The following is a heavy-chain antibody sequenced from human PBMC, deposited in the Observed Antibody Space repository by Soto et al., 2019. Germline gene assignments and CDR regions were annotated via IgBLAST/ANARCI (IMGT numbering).Heavy chain of an antibody. V-gene: IGHV4-4*07. J-gene: IGHJ6*02. CDR2: IYTSGST. CDR1: GGSISSYY. CDR3: ARGLYLGYSSGSYYYHGMDV. D-gene: IGHD6-19*01. Sequence: SETLSLTCTVSGGSISSYYWSWIRQPAGKGLEWIGRIYTSGSTNYNPSLKSRVTMSVDTSKNQFSLKLSSVTAADTAVYYCARGLYLGYSSGSYYYHGMDVWGQGTTVTVSS.